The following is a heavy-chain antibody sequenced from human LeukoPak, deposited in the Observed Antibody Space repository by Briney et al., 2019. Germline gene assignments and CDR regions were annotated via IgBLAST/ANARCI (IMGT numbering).Heavy chain of an antibody. J-gene: IGHJ4*02. D-gene: IGHD1-26*01. CDR1: GFTFSNYW. V-gene: IGHV3-74*01. Sequence: GGSLRLSCTASGFTFSNYWMHWVRQVPGKGLVWVSRIGGSRTTINYADSVKGRFTISRDNSKNTLYLQMNSLRAEDTAVYYCARGSSVGAPDYWGQGTLVTVSS. CDR2: IGGSRTTI. CDR3: ARGSSVGAPDY.